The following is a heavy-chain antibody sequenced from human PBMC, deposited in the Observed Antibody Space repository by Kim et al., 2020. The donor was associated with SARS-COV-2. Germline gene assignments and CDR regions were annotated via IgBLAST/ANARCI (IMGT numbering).Heavy chain of an antibody. D-gene: IGHD7-27*01. V-gene: IGHV1-69*02. Sequence: NYAQKFQGRVTITADKSTSTAYMELSSLRSEDTAVYYCASNLGYYYGMDVWGQGTTVTVSS. CDR3: ASNLGYYYGMDV. J-gene: IGHJ6*02.